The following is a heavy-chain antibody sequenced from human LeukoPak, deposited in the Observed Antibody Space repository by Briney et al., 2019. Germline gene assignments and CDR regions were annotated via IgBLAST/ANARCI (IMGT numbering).Heavy chain of an antibody. CDR2: ISAYNGNT. CDR1: GYTFTSYG. Sequence: ASVKVSCKASGYTFTSYGISWVRQAPGQGLEWMGWISAYNGNTNYAQKLQGRVTMTTDTSTSTAYMELRSLRSDDTAVYYCARTSSTLWLRTPGGDSWGQGTLVTVSS. J-gene: IGHJ4*02. D-gene: IGHD5-12*01. V-gene: IGHV1-18*01. CDR3: ARTSSTLWLRTPGGDS.